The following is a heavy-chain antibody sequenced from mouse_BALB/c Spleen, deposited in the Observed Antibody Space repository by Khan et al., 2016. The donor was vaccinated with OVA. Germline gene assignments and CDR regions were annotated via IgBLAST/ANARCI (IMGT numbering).Heavy chain of an antibody. J-gene: IGHJ3*01. V-gene: IGHV5-6*01. CDR3: ADDLIGSFVY. CDR1: GFTFSSYS. CDR2: ISSGGDHT. D-gene: IGHD2-13*01. Sequence: EVELVESGGDLVKPGGSLKLSCAASGFTFSSYSMSWVRQTPDKRLEWVASISSGGDHTYYLDSVKGRFTISRDNAKNTLYLQMSDLKSEDTAMYYCADDLIGSFVYWGQGTLVTVSA.